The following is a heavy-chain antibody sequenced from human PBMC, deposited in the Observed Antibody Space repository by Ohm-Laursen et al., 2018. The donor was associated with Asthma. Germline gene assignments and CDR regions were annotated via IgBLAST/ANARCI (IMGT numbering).Heavy chain of an antibody. CDR1: GAAFTDSW. J-gene: IGHJ4*02. Sequence: GSLRLSCAASGAAFTDSWMSWVRQLPGGSLEWVAKINPLGYEKYYMDSVRGRFTVSRDNAKKSLYLEMNSLRVEDTAVYYCVTDAWWSYVHWGLGTLVTVSS. CDR2: INPLGYEK. V-gene: IGHV3-7*01. CDR3: VTDAWWSYVH. D-gene: IGHD1-26*01.